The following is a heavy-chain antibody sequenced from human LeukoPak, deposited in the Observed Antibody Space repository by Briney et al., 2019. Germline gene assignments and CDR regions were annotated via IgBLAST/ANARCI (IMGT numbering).Heavy chain of an antibody. J-gene: IGHJ4*02. D-gene: IGHD3-10*01. CDR3: ARGGRTGYYGSGSYYNPFDY. V-gene: IGHV1-46*01. CDR2: INPSGGGT. CDR1: GYTFTSYY. Sequence: ASAKVSCKASGYTFTSYYMHWVRQAPGQGLEWMGIINPSGGGTSYAQKFQGRVTMTRDTSTSTVYMELSSLRSEDTAVYYCARGGRTGYYGSGSYYNPFDYWGQGTLVTVSS.